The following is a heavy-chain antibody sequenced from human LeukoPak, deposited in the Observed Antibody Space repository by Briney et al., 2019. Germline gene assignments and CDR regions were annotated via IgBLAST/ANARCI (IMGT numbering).Heavy chain of an antibody. CDR3: ASLNEYYYDSSGFPE. CDR2: IYYSGST. D-gene: IGHD3-22*01. Sequence: PSETLSLTCTVSGGSISSYYWSWIRQPPGKGLEWIGFIYYSGSTNYKPSLKSRVTISVDTSKNQFSLKLSSVTAADTAVYYCASLNEYYYDSSGFPEWGQGTLVTVSS. V-gene: IGHV4-59*12. CDR1: GGSISSYY. J-gene: IGHJ4*02.